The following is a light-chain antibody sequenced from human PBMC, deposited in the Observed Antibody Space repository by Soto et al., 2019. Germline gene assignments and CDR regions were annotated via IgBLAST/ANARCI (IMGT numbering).Light chain of an antibody. V-gene: IGKV1-5*01. J-gene: IGKJ1*01. Sequence: DIQMTQSPSTLSGSVGDRVTITFLASQTISSWLAWYQQRPGRAPNLLIYDASSLQSGVPSTFSGSGSGTEFTLTISSLQPGDFATYYCQQYNSYPWTFGQGTKVDIK. CDR2: DAS. CDR3: QQYNSYPWT. CDR1: QTISSW.